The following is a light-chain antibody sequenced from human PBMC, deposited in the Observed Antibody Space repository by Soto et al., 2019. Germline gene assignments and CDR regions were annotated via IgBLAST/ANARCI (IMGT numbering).Light chain of an antibody. J-gene: IGLJ1*01. V-gene: IGLV1-40*01. CDR3: QSHDSSLSAYV. CDR2: GNS. Sequence: QSALTQPPSVSGAPGQRVTISCTGSSSNIGAGYDVHWYQQLPGTAPKLLIYGNSNRPSGVPDRFSGSKSGTSASLAITGLQAEDEADFYCQSHDSSLSAYVFGTGTKVNV. CDR1: SSNIGAGYD.